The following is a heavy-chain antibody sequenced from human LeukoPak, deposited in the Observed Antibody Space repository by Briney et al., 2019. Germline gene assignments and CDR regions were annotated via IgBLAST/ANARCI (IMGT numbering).Heavy chain of an antibody. CDR2: IYYSGSA. CDR3: ARRDCSSTTCYAGSYYFDY. Sequence: SEPLSFTCSVSGGSISSSSYSWGGIRHPPGKGMEWIGSIYYSGSAYYNPSLKSRVTVSVDTSKNQFSLKLTSVTAADTAVYYCARRDCSSTTCYAGSYYFDYWGQGTLVTVSS. V-gene: IGHV4-39*01. D-gene: IGHD2-2*01. J-gene: IGHJ4*02. CDR1: GGSISSSSYS.